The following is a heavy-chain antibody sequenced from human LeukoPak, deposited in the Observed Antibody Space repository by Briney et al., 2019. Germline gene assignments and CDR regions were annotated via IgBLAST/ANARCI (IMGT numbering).Heavy chain of an antibody. CDR2: INHSGST. CDR3: ASDDYGAAFDI. J-gene: IGHJ3*02. D-gene: IGHD4-17*01. CDR1: GGSSSGYY. Sequence: SETLSLTCAVYGGSSSGYYWSWIRQPPGKGLEWIGEINHSGSTNYNPSLKSRVTISVDTSKNQFSLKLSSVTAADTAVYYCASDDYGAAFDIWGQGTMVTVSS. V-gene: IGHV4-34*01.